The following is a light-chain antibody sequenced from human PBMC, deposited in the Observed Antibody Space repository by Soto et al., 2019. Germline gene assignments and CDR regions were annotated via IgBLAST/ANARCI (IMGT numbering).Light chain of an antibody. Sequence: DIQMTQSRSTLSASVGDRVTITCRASRSISNYLAWYQQKPGKAPKLLIYKASTLETGVPSRFSGSGSGTEFTLTISSLQPDDFATYCCQQYNSIPLTFGGGTKVEIK. V-gene: IGKV1-5*03. CDR3: QQYNSIPLT. J-gene: IGKJ4*01. CDR2: KAS. CDR1: RSISNY.